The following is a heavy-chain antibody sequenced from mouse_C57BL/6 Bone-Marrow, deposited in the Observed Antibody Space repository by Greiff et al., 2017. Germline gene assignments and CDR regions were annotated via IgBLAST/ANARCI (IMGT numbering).Heavy chain of an antibody. CDR2: IYPGDGDT. CDR3: ALRFAY. J-gene: IGHJ3*01. V-gene: IGHV1-82*01. Sequence: VQLQQSGPELVKPGASVKISCKASGYAFSSSWMNWVKQRPGKGLEWIGRIYPGDGDTNYNGKFKGKATLTAAKSSSTAYMQLSSLTSEDSAVYFCALRFAYWGQGTLVTVSA. CDR1: GYAFSSSW.